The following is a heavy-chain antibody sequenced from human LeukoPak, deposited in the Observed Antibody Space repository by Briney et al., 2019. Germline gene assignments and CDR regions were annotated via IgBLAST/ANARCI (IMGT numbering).Heavy chain of an antibody. J-gene: IGHJ4*02. Sequence: GASVKVSCKASGYTFTGYYMHWVRQAPGQGLEWMGWINLNSGGTNYAQKFQGRVTMTRDTSISTAYMELSRLRSDDTAVYYCARDKGIAAAGIDYWGQGTLATVSS. CDR3: ARDKGIAAAGIDY. CDR2: INLNSGGT. V-gene: IGHV1-2*02. D-gene: IGHD6-13*01. CDR1: GYTFTGYY.